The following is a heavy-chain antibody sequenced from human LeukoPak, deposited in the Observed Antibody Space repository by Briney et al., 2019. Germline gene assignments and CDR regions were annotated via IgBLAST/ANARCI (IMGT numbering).Heavy chain of an antibody. J-gene: IGHJ4*02. D-gene: IGHD2-15*01. CDR2: ISGSGGST. V-gene: IGHV3-23*01. CDR3: AKFALRYCSGGSCHPFDY. Sequence: GGSLRLSCAASGFTFSSYAMSWVRQAPGKGLEWVSAISGSGGSTYYADSVKGRFIISRDNSKNTLYLQMNSLRAEDTAVYYCAKFALRYCSGGSCHPFDYWGQGTLVTVSS. CDR1: GFTFSSYA.